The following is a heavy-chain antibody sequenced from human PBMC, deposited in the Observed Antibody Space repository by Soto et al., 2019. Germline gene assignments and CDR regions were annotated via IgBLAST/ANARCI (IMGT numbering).Heavy chain of an antibody. D-gene: IGHD3-22*01. CDR1: GYTFTSYG. CDR2: ISAYNGNT. J-gene: IGHJ4*02. CDR3: ARRSAYYYDSSGYYFYYFDY. Sequence: QVQLVQSGAEVKKPGASVKVSCKASGYTFTSYGISWVRQAPGQGLEWMGWISAYNGNTNYAQKLQGRVTMTTDTSTSTAYRELRSLRSDDTAVYYCARRSAYYYDSSGYYFYYFDYWGQGTLVTVSS. V-gene: IGHV1-18*01.